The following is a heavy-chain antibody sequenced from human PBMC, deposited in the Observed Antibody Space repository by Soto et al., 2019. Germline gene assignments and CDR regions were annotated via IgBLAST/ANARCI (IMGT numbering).Heavy chain of an antibody. D-gene: IGHD3-16*02. J-gene: IGHJ3*02. CDR1: GFTFSSYG. CDR3: ARSSGITFGGVIVDAFDI. V-gene: IGHV3-33*01. Sequence: QVQLVESGGGVVQPGRSLRLSCAASGFTFSSYGMHWVHQAPGKGLEWVAVIWYDGSNKYYADSVKGRFTISRDNSKNTLYLQMNSLRAEDTAVYYCARSSGITFGGVIVDAFDIWGQGTMVTVSS. CDR2: IWYDGSNK.